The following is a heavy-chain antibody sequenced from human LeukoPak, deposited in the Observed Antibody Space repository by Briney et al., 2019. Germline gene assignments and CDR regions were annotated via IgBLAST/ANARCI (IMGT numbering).Heavy chain of an antibody. Sequence: SETLSLTCTVSGGSISSYYWSWIRQPAGKGLEWIGRIYTSGSTNYNPSLKSRVTMSVDTSKNQFSLKLSSVTAADTAVYYCASTYYDFWSGYSDAFDIWXXXTXVTVSS. CDR3: ASTYYDFWSGYSDAFDI. CDR1: GGSISSYY. J-gene: IGHJ3*02. V-gene: IGHV4-4*07. CDR2: IYTSGST. D-gene: IGHD3-3*01.